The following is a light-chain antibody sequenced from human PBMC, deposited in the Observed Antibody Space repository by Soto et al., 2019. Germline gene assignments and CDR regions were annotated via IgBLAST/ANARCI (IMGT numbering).Light chain of an antibody. V-gene: IGKV3-11*01. CDR1: QYVGTR. Sequence: EIVLTQSPATLSSSPGETATLSCRASQYVGTRLAWYQHKPGQAPRLLIYYMSKRATGIPARFSGSGSGTDVTLTISNLAPEYFGVYSCHQRQSWPRTFGQGTKVEIK. J-gene: IGKJ1*01. CDR2: YMS. CDR3: HQRQSWPRT.